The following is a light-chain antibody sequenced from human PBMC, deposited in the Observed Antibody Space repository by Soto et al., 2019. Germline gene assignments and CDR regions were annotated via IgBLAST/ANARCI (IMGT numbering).Light chain of an antibody. CDR1: QSISSY. CDR3: RQSFTTPYA. J-gene: IGKJ3*01. Sequence: DIQMTQSPSSLSASVGDRVTITCRASQSISSYLNWYQQKPGKAPKLLIYAASSLQSEVPSRFSGSGSGTDFTLTISSLQPEEFATYYCRQSFTTPYAFGPWTKVDIK. V-gene: IGKV1-39*01. CDR2: AAS.